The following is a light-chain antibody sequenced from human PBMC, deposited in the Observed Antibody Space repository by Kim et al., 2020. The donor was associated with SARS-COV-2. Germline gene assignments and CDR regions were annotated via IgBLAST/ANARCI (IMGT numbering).Light chain of an antibody. V-gene: IGKV1-5*01. CDR2: DAS. J-gene: IGKJ1*01. Sequence: SASVGDRFTITSRASQSISNWLAWCQQKPGKAPKLLISDASSLESGVQSRFSGSGSGTEFTLTISSLQPDDFATYYCQQYDTYWTFGQGTKVEIK. CDR1: QSISNW. CDR3: QQYDTYWT.